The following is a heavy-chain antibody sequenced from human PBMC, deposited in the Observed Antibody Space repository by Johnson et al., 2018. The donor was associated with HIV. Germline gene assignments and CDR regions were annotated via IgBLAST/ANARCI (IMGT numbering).Heavy chain of an antibody. CDR3: AREAVTLRGWGHVFDI. CDR2: IKSKTDGGTT. D-gene: IGHD3-16*01. V-gene: IGHV3-15*01. J-gene: IGHJ3*02. CDR1: GFTFSNAW. Sequence: VQLVESGGGLVKPGGSLRLSCAASGFTFSNAWMSWVRQAPGKGLEWVGRIKSKTDGGTTDYAAPVKGRFTISRDDSTNTLYLQMNSLRAEDTAVYYCAREAVTLRGWGHVFDIWGQGTMVTVSS.